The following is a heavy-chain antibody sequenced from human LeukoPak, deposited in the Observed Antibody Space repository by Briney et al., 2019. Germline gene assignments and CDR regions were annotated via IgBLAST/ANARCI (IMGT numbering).Heavy chain of an antibody. CDR2: IDSGGGT. CDR1: GFTFSNYA. CDR3: ARSAVGTSCCTAVDY. V-gene: IGHV3-23*01. D-gene: IGHD1-26*01. Sequence: GGSLRLSCAASGFTFSNYAMSWVRQAPGKGLEWVSAIDSGGGTYYADSVKGRFTISRDNSKNTLYLQMNSLRAEDTAEYYCARSAVGTSCCTAVDYWGQGTLVTVSS. J-gene: IGHJ4*02.